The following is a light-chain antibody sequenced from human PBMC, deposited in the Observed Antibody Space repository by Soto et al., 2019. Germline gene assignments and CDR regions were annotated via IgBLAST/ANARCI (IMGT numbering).Light chain of an antibody. CDR1: QSVNSKY. CDR3: QQYGSSPPYS. J-gene: IGKJ2*03. V-gene: IGKV3-20*01. Sequence: ELVLTQSPGTLSLSPGERATLSCRASQSVNSKYLAWYQQKPGQAPRLLIYSASNRATGISDRCSGSGSGTDFTLIISRLEPEDFAVYYCQQYGSSPPYSFGQGTRLEIK. CDR2: SAS.